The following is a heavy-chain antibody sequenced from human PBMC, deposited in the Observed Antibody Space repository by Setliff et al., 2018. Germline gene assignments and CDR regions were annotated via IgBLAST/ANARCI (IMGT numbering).Heavy chain of an antibody. V-gene: IGHV3-30*04. CDR3: AKGTNVVMVYTGFDH. CDR1: GISFTTSS. Sequence: GGSLRLSCETSGISFTTSSLHWVRQSPGKGLEWVAVISYNGFYRYYLESVRGRFTISRDNARNSLYLQMNSLRGDDAAVYYCAKGTNVVMVYTGFDHWGQGTLVTVSS. D-gene: IGHD2-8*01. CDR2: ISYNGFYR. J-gene: IGHJ4*01.